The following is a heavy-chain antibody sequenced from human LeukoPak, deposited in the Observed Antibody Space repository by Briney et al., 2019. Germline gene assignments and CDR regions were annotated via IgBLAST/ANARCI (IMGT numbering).Heavy chain of an antibody. D-gene: IGHD3-10*01. CDR3: ARDLGFGAPDDY. J-gene: IGHJ4*02. CDR1: GFIFRNYG. V-gene: IGHV3-30*03. CDR2: VTSDGRTE. Sequence: GGSLRLSCAASGFIFRNYGFHRVRQAPGRGPEWVAGVTSDGRTEVYVDSVKGRFTLSRDNSKNTVYLQMNWLRSEDTGVYYCARDLGFGAPDDYWDQGTLVTVSS.